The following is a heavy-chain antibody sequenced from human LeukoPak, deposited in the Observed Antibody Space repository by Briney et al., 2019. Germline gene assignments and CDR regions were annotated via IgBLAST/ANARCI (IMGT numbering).Heavy chain of an antibody. CDR1: EFTVSTNY. D-gene: IGHD6-19*01. CDR3: ARGSDGWFAFDY. Sequence: HRGGSLRLSCAASEFTVSTNYMTWVRQAPGKGLEWVSIIYSTGGKYYADSVKGRFTISRDNSKHTLYLQMNSLRGDDTAVYYCARGSDGWFAFDYWGQGILVTVSS. V-gene: IGHV3-66*01. J-gene: IGHJ4*02. CDR2: IYSTGGK.